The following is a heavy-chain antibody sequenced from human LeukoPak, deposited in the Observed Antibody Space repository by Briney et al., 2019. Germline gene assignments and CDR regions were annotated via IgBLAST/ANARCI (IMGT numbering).Heavy chain of an antibody. Sequence: GGSLRLSCAASGFTFSSYAMSWVRQAPGKGLEWVSAISGSGGSTYYADSVKGRFTISRDNSKDTLYLQMNTLRAEDTAVYYCATDIVLVAATRLCYWGQGTLVTVSS. D-gene: IGHD2-8*02. CDR2: ISGSGGST. CDR3: ATDIVLVAATRLCY. J-gene: IGHJ4*02. CDR1: GFTFSSYA. V-gene: IGHV3-23*01.